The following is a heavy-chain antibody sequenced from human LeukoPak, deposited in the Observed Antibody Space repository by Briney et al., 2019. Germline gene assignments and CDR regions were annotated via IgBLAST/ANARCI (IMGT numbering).Heavy chain of an antibody. CDR3: ARDGFPFDY. V-gene: IGHV4-39*07. J-gene: IGHJ4*02. D-gene: IGHD5-12*01. CDR1: GFSFNSYS. Sequence: GSLRLSCAASGFSFNSYSMNWVRQPPGKGLEWIGSIYHSGSTYYNPSLKSRVTILVDTSKNQFSLKLSSVTAADTAVYYCARDGFPFDYWGQGTLVTVSS. CDR2: IYHSGST.